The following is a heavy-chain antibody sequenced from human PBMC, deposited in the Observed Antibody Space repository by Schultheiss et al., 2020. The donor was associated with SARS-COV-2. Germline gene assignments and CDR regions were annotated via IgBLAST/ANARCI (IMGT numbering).Heavy chain of an antibody. CDR2: IYTSGST. CDR3: ARSVYCTNGVCYLPYFDY. J-gene: IGHJ4*02. Sequence: ETLSLPCTVSGGSISSYYWSWIRQPAGKGLEWIGRIYTSGSTNYNPSLKSRVTMSVDTSKNQFSLKLSSVTAADTAVYYCARSVYCTNGVCYLPYFDYWGQGTLVTVSS. V-gene: IGHV4-4*07. CDR1: GGSISSYY. D-gene: IGHD2-8*01.